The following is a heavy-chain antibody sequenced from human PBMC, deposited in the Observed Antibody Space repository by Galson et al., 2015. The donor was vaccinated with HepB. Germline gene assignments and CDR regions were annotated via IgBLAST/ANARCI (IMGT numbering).Heavy chain of an antibody. V-gene: IGHV3-21*01. J-gene: IGHJ6*02. D-gene: IGHD1-26*01. CDR3: ARFGSVLYYYYGMDV. Sequence: SLRLSCAASGFTFSSYSMNWVRQAPGKGLEWVSSISSSSSYIYYADSVKGRFTISRDNAKNSLYLQMNSLRAVDTAVYYCARFGSVLYYYYGMDVWGQGTTVTVSS. CDR2: ISSSSSYI. CDR1: GFTFSSYS.